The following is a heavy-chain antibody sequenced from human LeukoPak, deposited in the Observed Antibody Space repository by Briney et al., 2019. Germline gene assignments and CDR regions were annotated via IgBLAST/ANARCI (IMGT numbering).Heavy chain of an antibody. D-gene: IGHD5-18*01. V-gene: IGHV3-33*06. CDR2: IWYDGRNK. CDR3: AKDNSYGYDF. J-gene: IGHJ4*02. CDR1: GFTFSSYG. Sequence: PGRSLRLSCAASGFTFSSYGMHWVRQAPGKGLEWVAVIWYDGRNKYYADSVKGRFTISRDNSKNTLYMQMNSLRAEDTAVYYCAKDNSYGYDFWGQGTLVTVSS.